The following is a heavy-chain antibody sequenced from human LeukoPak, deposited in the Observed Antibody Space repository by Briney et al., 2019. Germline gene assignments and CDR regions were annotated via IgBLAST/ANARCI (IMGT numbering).Heavy chain of an antibody. CDR3: IRVEDFWSGYYSYYFDY. CDR1: GFTFSSYA. V-gene: IGHV3-49*04. Sequence: GGSLRLSCAASGFTFSSYAMSWVRQAPGKGLEWVGFIRSKAYGGTTEYAASVKGRFTISRDDSKSIAYLQMNSLKTEDTAVYYCIRVEDFWSGYYSYYFDYWGQGTLVTVSS. CDR2: IRSKAYGGTT. J-gene: IGHJ4*02. D-gene: IGHD3-3*01.